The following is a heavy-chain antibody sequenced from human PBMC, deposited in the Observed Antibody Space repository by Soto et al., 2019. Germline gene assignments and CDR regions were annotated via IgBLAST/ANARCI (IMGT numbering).Heavy chain of an antibody. Sequence: PSETLCITCTFYGGYISGYFWSWIRQSPGKEPEWIGYISYRGITNYNPSLESRVSISLVTSKNQFSLKLEAVTAADTAVYYCARMERSKEGLSVYYFDLWGQGTMVTVSS. J-gene: IGHJ4*02. V-gene: IGHV4-59*03. CDR1: GGYISGYF. D-gene: IGHD1-1*01. CDR3: ARMERSKEGLSVYYFDL. CDR2: ISYRGIT.